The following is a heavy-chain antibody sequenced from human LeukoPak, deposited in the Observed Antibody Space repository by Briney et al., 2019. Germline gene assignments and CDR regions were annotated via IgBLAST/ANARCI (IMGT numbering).Heavy chain of an antibody. Sequence: GESLKISCKGSGYSFTSYWIGWVRQMPGKGLEWMGIIYPGDSDTRYSPSFQGQVTISADKSISTAYLQWSSLKASDTAMNYCARHEVDDSSGKHTHFDYWGQGTLVTVSS. J-gene: IGHJ4*02. CDR2: IYPGDSDT. CDR1: GYSFTSYW. V-gene: IGHV5-51*01. D-gene: IGHD3-22*01. CDR3: ARHEVDDSSGKHTHFDY.